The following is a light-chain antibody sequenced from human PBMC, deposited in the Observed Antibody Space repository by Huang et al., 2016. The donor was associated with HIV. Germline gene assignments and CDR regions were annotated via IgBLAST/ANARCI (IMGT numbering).Light chain of an antibody. CDR3: QQRANWLT. CDR1: QGVSSY. J-gene: IGKJ4*01. V-gene: IGKV3-11*01. Sequence: IVLTQSPATLSLSPGERTTLSCRASQGVSSYFAWYQQKPGQSPRLLIYDASNRATGVPARFSGSGSGTDFTLTISSLEPEDFAVYYCQQRANWLTFGGGTKVEIK. CDR2: DAS.